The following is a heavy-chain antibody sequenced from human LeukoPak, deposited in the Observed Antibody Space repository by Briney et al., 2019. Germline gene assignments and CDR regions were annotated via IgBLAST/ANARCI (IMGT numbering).Heavy chain of an antibody. CDR2: IRTDGSQI. J-gene: IGHJ4*02. CDR1: GFTFSSYA. V-gene: IGHV3-7*01. D-gene: IGHD7-27*01. CDR3: ARDLNWETY. Sequence: GGSLRLSCAASGFTFSSYAMSWVRQAPGKGLEWVANIRTDGSQIYYVDSVKGRFTISRDNAKNSLYLQMNSLRAEDTAVYYCARDLNWETYWGQGTLVSVSS.